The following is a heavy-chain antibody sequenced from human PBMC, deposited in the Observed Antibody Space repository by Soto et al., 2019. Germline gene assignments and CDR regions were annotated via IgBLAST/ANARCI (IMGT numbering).Heavy chain of an antibody. Sequence: QLQLQESGPGLVKASETLSLTCTVSGGSIRSTSYYWGWIRQAPGKGLEWIGSIYYSGSTYYDPSLKSRVTISVDTSKNQFSLRLFSVTAADTAVYYCARQERSNGYGFDYWGQGTLVTVSS. V-gene: IGHV4-39*01. CDR2: IYYSGST. CDR3: ARQERSNGYGFDY. CDR1: GGSIRSTSYY. D-gene: IGHD5-12*01. J-gene: IGHJ4*02.